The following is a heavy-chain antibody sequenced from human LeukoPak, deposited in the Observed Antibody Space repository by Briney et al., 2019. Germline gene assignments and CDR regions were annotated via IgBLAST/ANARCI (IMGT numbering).Heavy chain of an antibody. Sequence: PSGTLSLTCAVSGGSISSSNWWSWVRQPPGKGLEWIGEIYHSGSTNYNPSLKSRVTISVDTSKNQFSLKLSSVTAADTAVYYCARRVTVTSSWFDPWGQGTLVTVSS. CDR1: GGSISSSNW. CDR3: ARRVTVTSSWFDP. D-gene: IGHD4-17*01. V-gene: IGHV4-4*02. CDR2: IYHSGST. J-gene: IGHJ5*02.